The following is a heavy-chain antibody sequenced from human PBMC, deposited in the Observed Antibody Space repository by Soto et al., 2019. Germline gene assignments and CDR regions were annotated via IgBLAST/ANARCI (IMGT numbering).Heavy chain of an antibody. Sequence: GFLRLSCAASGLSLSNALMAWVRQAPGKGLEWVGRIKSKSDGAKTDYAAPVRGRFIISRDDSKNTLYLQMNSLKTEDTAVYYWTTGLTIFGVVIDPWGQGTLVTVSS. CDR1: GLSLSNAL. CDR3: TTGLTIFGVVIDP. D-gene: IGHD3-3*01. J-gene: IGHJ5*02. V-gene: IGHV3-15*01. CDR2: IKSKSDGAKT.